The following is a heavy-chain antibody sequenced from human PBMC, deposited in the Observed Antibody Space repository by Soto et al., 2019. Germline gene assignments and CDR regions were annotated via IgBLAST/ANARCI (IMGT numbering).Heavy chain of an antibody. CDR2: ISYDGNNK. CDR1: GFILSTYA. V-gene: IGHV3-30-3*01. D-gene: IGHD2-15*01. CDR3: ARAGCDGGSCYTLVGLRYGMDV. Sequence: QVQLVESGGGVVQPGRSLRLSCAASGFILSTYAMYWVRQAPGKGLEWVAVISYDGNNKYYAESEKGRFTISRDNSKNTLYLQMYSLRAEDTAVYYCARAGCDGGSCYTLVGLRYGMDVWGQGTTVTVSS. J-gene: IGHJ6*02.